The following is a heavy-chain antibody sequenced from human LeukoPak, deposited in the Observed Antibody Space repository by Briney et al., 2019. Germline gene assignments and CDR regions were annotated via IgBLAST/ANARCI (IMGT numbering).Heavy chain of an antibody. J-gene: IGHJ3*02. D-gene: IGHD6-19*01. V-gene: IGHV1-2*02. CDR2: INPNSGGT. CDR3: ARDAPYSSGWYGLNAFDI. Sequence: ASVKVSCKASGYTFTGYYIHWVRQAPGQGLEWMGWINPNSGGTNYAQKFQGRVTMTRDTPISTAYMELSRLRSDDTAVYYCARDAPYSSGWYGLNAFDIWGQGTMVTVSS. CDR1: GYTFTGYY.